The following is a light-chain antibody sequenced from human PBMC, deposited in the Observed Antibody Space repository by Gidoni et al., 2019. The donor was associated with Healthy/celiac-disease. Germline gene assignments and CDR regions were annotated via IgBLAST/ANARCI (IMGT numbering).Light chain of an antibody. Sequence: EIVLTQSPATLSLSPGESATLSCRASQSVSSYLAWYQQKPGPAPRLLIYDASNRATGIPARFSGSGSGTDFTLTISSLEPEDFAVYYCQQRSNWPITFGQGTRLEIK. CDR2: DAS. CDR3: QQRSNWPIT. CDR1: QSVSSY. J-gene: IGKJ5*01. V-gene: IGKV3-11*01.